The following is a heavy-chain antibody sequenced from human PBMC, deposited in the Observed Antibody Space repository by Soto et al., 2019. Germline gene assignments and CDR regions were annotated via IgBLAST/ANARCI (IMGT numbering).Heavy chain of an antibody. D-gene: IGHD2-21*01. V-gene: IGHV4-39*01. J-gene: IGHJ4*02. Sequence: LSLTCTVAGCSISKSNYFWGWIRQAPGKGLEWIASILYSGTTSYNSSLKSRVAISVDTSKNQFSLKLNSVTAADTAVYYCARLGWGNGDSDYWGQGTLVTVST. CDR1: GCSISKSNYF. CDR2: ILYSGTT. CDR3: ARLGWGNGDSDY.